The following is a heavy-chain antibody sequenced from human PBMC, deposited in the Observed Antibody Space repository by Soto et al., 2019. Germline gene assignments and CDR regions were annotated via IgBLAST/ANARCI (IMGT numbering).Heavy chain of an antibody. V-gene: IGHV3-9*01. CDR3: AKDIGDQLPVAFDY. CDR2: ISWNSGSI. CDR1: GFTFDDYA. Sequence: GGSLRLSCAASGFTFDDYAMHWVRQAPGKGLEWVSGISWNSGSIGYADSVKGRFTISRDNAKNSLYLQMNSLRAEDTALYYCAKDIGDQLPVAFDYWGQGTLVTVSS. D-gene: IGHD2-2*01. J-gene: IGHJ4*02.